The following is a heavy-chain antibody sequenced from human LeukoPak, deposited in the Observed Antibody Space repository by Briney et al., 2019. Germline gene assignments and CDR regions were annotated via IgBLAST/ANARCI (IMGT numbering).Heavy chain of an antibody. V-gene: IGHV1-2*02. J-gene: IGHJ3*02. Sequence: ASVKVSCKASGYTFTGYYMHWVRQAPGQGLEWMGWINPNSGGTNYAQKFQGRVTMTRDTSISTAYMELSRLRFDDTAVYYCARDVVQWLAYAFDIWGQGTMVTVSS. CDR3: ARDVVQWLAYAFDI. CDR2: INPNSGGT. CDR1: GYTFTGYY. D-gene: IGHD6-19*01.